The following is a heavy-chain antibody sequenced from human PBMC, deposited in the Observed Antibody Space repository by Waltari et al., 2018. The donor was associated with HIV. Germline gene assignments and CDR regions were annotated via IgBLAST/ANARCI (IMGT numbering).Heavy chain of an antibody. CDR2: IRSKSDGGAT. Sequence: VQLVESGGALVTPGGSLKISCAVSGITFKNAWLSWVRQAPGKGLEWLGNIRSKSDGGATDYAAPLSCRFAISIDDFNNTMFLEMKTLKVDDTAVYYCTTFEMGTTRNFWGQGTLVTVSS. V-gene: IGHV3-15*02. CDR1: GITFKNAW. D-gene: IGHD1-26*01. J-gene: IGHJ4*02. CDR3: TTFEMGTTRNF.